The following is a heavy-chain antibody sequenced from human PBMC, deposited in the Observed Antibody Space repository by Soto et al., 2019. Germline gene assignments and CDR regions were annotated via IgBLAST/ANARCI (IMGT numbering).Heavy chain of an antibody. CDR1: GFTFSSYG. V-gene: IGHV3-33*08. CDR2: IWYDGSVK. Sequence: HPGGSLRLSCAVSGFTFSSYGMHWVRQAPGKGLEWVAVIWYDGSVKYYGDSVKGRFTISRDNSKNTLYLQMNSLRAEDSAVYYCARGYYYDSSSYYPTHYFDYWGQGTLVTVSS. D-gene: IGHD3-22*01. J-gene: IGHJ4*02. CDR3: ARGYYYDSSSYYPTHYFDY.